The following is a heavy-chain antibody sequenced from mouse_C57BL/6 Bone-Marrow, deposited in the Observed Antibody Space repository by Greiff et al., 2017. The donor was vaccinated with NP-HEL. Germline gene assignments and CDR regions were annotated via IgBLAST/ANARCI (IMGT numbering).Heavy chain of an antibody. V-gene: IGHV7-1*02. CDR1: GFTFSDFY. CDR3: ARDAGYGLDV. Sequence: EVKLMDSVFFFFQPGGSLRLSCATSGFTFSDFYMEWVRQPPGKRLEWIAASRHKANDYTTEYSASVKGRFIVSRDTSQSILYLQMNALRAEDTAIYYCARDAGYGLDVWGAGTTVTVSS. D-gene: IGHD1-1*02. J-gene: IGHJ1*01. CDR2: SRHKANDYTT.